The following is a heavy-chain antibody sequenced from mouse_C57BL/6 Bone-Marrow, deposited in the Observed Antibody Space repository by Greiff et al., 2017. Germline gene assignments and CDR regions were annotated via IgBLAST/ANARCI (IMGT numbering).Heavy chain of an antibody. V-gene: IGHV1-53*01. J-gene: IGHJ3*01. CDR3: ARDRGSSSAWFAY. D-gene: IGHD1-1*01. CDR2: INPSNGGT. CDR1: GYTFTSYW. Sequence: VQLQQPGTELVKPGASVKLSCKASGYTFTSYWMHWVKQRPGQGLEWIGNINPSNGGTNYNEKFKSKATLTVDKSSSTAYMQLSSLTSEDSAVYYCARDRGSSSAWFAYWGQGTLVTVSA.